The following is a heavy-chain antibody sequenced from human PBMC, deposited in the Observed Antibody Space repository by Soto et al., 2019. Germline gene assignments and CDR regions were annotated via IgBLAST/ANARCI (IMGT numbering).Heavy chain of an antibody. D-gene: IGHD4-17*01. Sequence: GGSLRLSCAASGFTFSSYAMSWVRQAPGKGLEWVSAISGSGGSTYYADSVKGRFTISRDNSKNTLYLQMNSLRAEDTAVYYCAKGLNNATVTTLLVHQFDYWGQGTLVTVSS. CDR2: ISGSGGST. J-gene: IGHJ4*02. CDR1: GFTFSSYA. CDR3: AKGLNNATVTTLLVHQFDY. V-gene: IGHV3-23*01.